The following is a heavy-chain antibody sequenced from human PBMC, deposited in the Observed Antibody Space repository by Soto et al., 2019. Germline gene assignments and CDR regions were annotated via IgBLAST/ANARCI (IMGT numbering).Heavy chain of an antibody. V-gene: IGHV4-31*01. CDR1: GGSISSGGYY. CDR2: IYYSGST. CDR3: AASCVGCGGFNYYGMDV. Sequence: QVQLQKSGPGLVKPSQTLSLTCTVSGGSISSGGYYWSWIRQHPAKGLEWIGYIYYSGSTYYNPSLKSLVTISVDTSKNQFSLKLSSVTAADTAVYYCAASCVGCGGFNYYGMDVWGQGTTVTVSS. J-gene: IGHJ6*02. D-gene: IGHD2-21*01.